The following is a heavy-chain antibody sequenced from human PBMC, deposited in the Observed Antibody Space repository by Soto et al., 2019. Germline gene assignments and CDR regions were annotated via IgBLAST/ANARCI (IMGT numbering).Heavy chain of an antibody. J-gene: IGHJ5*02. V-gene: IGHV1-8*01. CDR3: ARLGYCSGGSCRRGNWFDP. CDR1: GDTFTSYA. Sequence: ASVKVSCKASGDTFTSYAINWVRQATGQGLEWMAWMNPNSGNTGYAQKFQGRVTMTRNTSISSGYMELSSLRSGDTAVYYCARLGYCSGGSCRRGNWFDPWGQGTLGTVSS. CDR2: MNPNSGNT. D-gene: IGHD2-15*01.